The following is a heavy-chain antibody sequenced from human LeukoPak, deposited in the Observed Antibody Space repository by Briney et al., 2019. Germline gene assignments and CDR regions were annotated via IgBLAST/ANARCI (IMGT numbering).Heavy chain of an antibody. J-gene: IGHJ5*02. V-gene: IGHV6-1*01. CDR3: TRHGYP. CDR2: TYYRSKWYN. CDR1: GDTVSSNSAA. Sequence: SQTLSLTCAISGDTVSSNSAAWNWVRQSPSRGLEWLGRTYYRSKWYNDYAGSLKSRITINADTSKNQFSLQLNSVTPEDTAVYYCTRHGYPWGQGTLVTVSS.